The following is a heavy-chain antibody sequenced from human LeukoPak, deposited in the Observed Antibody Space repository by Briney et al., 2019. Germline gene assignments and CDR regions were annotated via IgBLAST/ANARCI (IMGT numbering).Heavy chain of an antibody. D-gene: IGHD6-19*01. J-gene: IGHJ4*02. V-gene: IGHV3-21*01. CDR3: AREIYHIAVIGD. CDR1: GFTFSSYS. Sequence: PGGSLRLSCAVSGFTFSSYSMNWVRQAPGKGLEWVSSISSSSSYIYYADSVKGRFTISRDNAKNSLYLQMNSLRAEDTAVYYCAREIYHIAVIGDWGQGTLVTVSS. CDR2: ISSSSSYI.